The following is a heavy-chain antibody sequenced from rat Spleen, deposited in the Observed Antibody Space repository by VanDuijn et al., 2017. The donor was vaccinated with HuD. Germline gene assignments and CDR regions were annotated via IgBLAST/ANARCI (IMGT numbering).Heavy chain of an antibody. CDR1: GFSLINYG. CDR2: VSSGGNT. Sequence: QVQLKESGPGLVQPSQTLSLSCTVSGFSLINYGVTWVRQPPGKGLEWIAAVSSGGNTYYDSTLKSRLSISRDTSKSQVFLKMNSLQTEDTAIYFCIRESLPGSKSHWFVYWGQGTLVTVSS. D-gene: IGHD1-4*01. CDR3: IRESLPGSKSHWFVY. J-gene: IGHJ3*01. V-gene: IGHV2S8*01.